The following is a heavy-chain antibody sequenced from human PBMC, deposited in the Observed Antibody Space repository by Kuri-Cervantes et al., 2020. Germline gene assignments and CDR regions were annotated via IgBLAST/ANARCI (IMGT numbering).Heavy chain of an antibody. V-gene: IGHV3-9*01. Sequence: LSLTCAASGFTFSSYWMSWVRQAPGKGLEWVSGISWNSGSIGYADSVKGRFTISRDNAKNSLYLQMNSLRAEDTALYYCAKSYGARYSYGYDYWGQGTLVTVSS. J-gene: IGHJ4*02. CDR2: ISWNSGSI. D-gene: IGHD5-18*01. CDR3: AKSYGARYSYGYDY. CDR1: GFTFSSYW.